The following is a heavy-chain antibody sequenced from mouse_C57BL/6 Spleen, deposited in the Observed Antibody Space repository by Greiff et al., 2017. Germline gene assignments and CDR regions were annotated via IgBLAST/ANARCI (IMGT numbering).Heavy chain of an antibody. V-gene: IGHV5-9-1*02. CDR3: TRDSDGYYLPYAMDY. CDR1: GFTFSSYA. CDR2: ISSGGDYI. D-gene: IGHD2-3*01. J-gene: IGHJ4*01. Sequence: EVMLVESGEGLVKPGGSLKLSCAASGFTFSSYAMSWVRQTPEKRLEWVAYISSGGDYIYYADTVKGRFTISRDNARNTLYLQMSSLKSEDTAMYYCTRDSDGYYLPYAMDYWGQGTSVTVSS.